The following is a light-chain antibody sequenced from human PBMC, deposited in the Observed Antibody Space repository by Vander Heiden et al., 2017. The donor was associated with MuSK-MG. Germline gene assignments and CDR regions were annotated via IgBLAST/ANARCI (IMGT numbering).Light chain of an antibody. CDR2: AAS. V-gene: IGKV1-9*01. CDR3: QQVNSYPHT. CDR1: QGISSY. Sequence: IQLPQSPSFLSASVGERVTITCRASQGISSYLAWYQQKPGKAPKLLIYAASTLQSGVPSRFSGSGSGADFTLTISSLQPEDVATYYCQQVNSYPHTFGQGTKLEIK. J-gene: IGKJ2*01.